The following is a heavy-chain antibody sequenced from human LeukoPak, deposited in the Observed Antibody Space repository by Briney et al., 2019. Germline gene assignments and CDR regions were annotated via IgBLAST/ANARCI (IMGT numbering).Heavy chain of an antibody. J-gene: IGHJ3*02. Sequence: SGPTLVKPSETLSLTCTVSGGSISSYYWSWIRQPPGKGLEWIGYIYYSGSTNYNPSLKSRVTISVDTSKNQFSLKLSSVTAADTAVYYCASQGGLKSPDAFDIWGQGTMVTVSS. CDR2: IYYSGST. CDR3: ASQGGLKSPDAFDI. D-gene: IGHD3/OR15-3a*01. CDR1: GGSISSYY. V-gene: IGHV4-59*01.